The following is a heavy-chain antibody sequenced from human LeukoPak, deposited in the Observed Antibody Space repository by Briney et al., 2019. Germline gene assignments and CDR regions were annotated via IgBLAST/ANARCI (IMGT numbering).Heavy chain of an antibody. CDR1: GGSISSGGYY. Sequence: SETLSLTCTVSGGSISSGGYYWSWIRQHPGKGLEWIGYIYYSGSTYYNPSLKSRVTISVDTSKNQFSLKLSSVTAADTAVYYCASSPYDFWFLAPIFWGQGTLVTVSS. CDR2: IYYSGST. V-gene: IGHV4-31*03. D-gene: IGHD3-3*01. CDR3: ASSPYDFWFLAPIF. J-gene: IGHJ4*02.